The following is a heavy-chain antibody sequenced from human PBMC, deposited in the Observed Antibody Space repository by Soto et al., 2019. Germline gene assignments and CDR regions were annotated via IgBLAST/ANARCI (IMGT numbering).Heavy chain of an antibody. D-gene: IGHD1-7*01. CDR3: ARTLLNWSYVGRGAFDI. CDR1: GGSISSSSYY. Sequence: SETLSLTCTVSGGSISSSSYYWGWIRQPPGKGLEWIGSIYYSGSTYYNPSLKSRVTISVDTSKNQFSLKLSSVTAADTAVYYCARTLLNWSYVGRGAFDIWGQGTMVTVSS. CDR2: IYYSGST. V-gene: IGHV4-39*07. J-gene: IGHJ3*02.